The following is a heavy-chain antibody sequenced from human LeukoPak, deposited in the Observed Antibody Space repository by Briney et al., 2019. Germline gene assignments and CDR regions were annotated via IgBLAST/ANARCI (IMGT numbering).Heavy chain of an antibody. CDR2: INQSGST. V-gene: IGHV4-34*01. D-gene: IGHD3-3*01. CDR3: ARCERITIFGVVIAYYYYGMDV. Sequence: PSETPSLTCAVYGGSSSGYYWSWIRQPPGQGLEWIGEINQSGSTNYNPSLKSQVTISVDTSKNQFSLKLSSVTAADTAVYYCARCERITIFGVVIAYYYYGMDVWGQGTKLTVSS. CDR1: GGSSSGYY. J-gene: IGHJ6*02.